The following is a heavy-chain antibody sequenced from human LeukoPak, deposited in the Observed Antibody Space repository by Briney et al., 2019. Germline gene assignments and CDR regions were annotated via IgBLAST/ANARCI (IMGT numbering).Heavy chain of an antibody. Sequence: ASVKVSCKASGYTFTSYDINWVRQATGQGLEWMGWINTNTGNPTYAQGFTGRFVFSLDTSVSTAYLQISSLKAEDTAVYYCARDWSGYDTIYYYYGMDVWGQGTTVTVSS. J-gene: IGHJ6*02. CDR3: ARDWSGYDTIYYYYGMDV. CDR2: INTNTGNP. V-gene: IGHV7-4-1*02. D-gene: IGHD5-12*01. CDR1: GYTFTSYD.